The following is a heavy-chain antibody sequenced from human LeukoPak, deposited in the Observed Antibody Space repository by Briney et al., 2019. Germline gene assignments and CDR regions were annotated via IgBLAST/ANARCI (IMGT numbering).Heavy chain of an antibody. V-gene: IGHV1-2*02. CDR2: INPNSGGT. D-gene: IGHD4-17*01. Sequence: ASVKVSCKGSGYTFTGYYMHWVRQAPGQGLEWMGWINPNSGGTNYAQKFQGRVTMTRDTSISTAYMELSRLRSDDTAVYYCARDFTVATPSFDYWGQGTLVTVSA. CDR3: ARDFTVATPSFDY. J-gene: IGHJ4*02. CDR1: GYTFTGYY.